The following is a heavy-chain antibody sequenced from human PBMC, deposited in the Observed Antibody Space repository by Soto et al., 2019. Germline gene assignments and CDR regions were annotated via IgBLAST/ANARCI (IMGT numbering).Heavy chain of an antibody. V-gene: IGHV4-39*01. J-gene: IGHJ5*02. CDR1: GGSISSSSYS. Sequence: SETLSLICTVSGGSISSSSYSWGWIRQPPGKGLEWIGSFYYGGSTYYNPSLKSRVTISVDTSKSQLSLKLSSVAAADTAVYYCARLRIAVAGTWWFDPWGQGTLVTASS. CDR2: FYYGGST. D-gene: IGHD6-19*01. CDR3: ARLRIAVAGTWWFDP.